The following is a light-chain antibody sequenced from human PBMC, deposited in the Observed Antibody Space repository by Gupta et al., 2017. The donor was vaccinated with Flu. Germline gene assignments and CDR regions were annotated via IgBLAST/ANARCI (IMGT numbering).Light chain of an antibody. CDR3: SSFTSMSTLV. CDR1: NSDVGRYDF. J-gene: IGLJ1*01. Sequence: TNSDVGRYDFVSWYQQHPGKAPRLMXYEVNRRPSGVSYRFSGSKSGNTASLTISGLQAEDEADYYCSSFTSMSTLVFGTGTKVTVL. V-gene: IGLV2-14*01. CDR2: EVN.